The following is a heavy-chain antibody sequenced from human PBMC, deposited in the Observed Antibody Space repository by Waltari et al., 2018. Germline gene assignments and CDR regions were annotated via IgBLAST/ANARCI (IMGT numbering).Heavy chain of an antibody. CDR2: IYYSGST. CDR1: GSSTSRSS. D-gene: IGHD5-18*01. J-gene: IGHJ4*02. CDR3: ARGEQLWPRTFDY. V-gene: IGHV4-59*01. Sequence: QLQLPESGPGLVTPVEPRSLPPLLSGSSTSRSSARCIGQPPGKGLEWIGYIYYSGSTNYNPYLKSRVTISVDTSKNQFSLKLSAVTAADTAVYYCARGEQLWPRTFDYWGQGTLVTVSS.